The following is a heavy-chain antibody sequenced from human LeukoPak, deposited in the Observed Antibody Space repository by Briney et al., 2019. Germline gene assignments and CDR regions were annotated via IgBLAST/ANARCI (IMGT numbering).Heavy chain of an antibody. D-gene: IGHD6-13*01. V-gene: IGHV4-34*01. Sequence: PSETLSLTCAVYGGSFSGYYWSWIRQPPGKGLEWIGEINHSGSTNYNPSLKSRVTISVDTSKNQFSLKLSSVTAADTAVYYCARVIAAAGIEDFDYWGQGTLVTVSS. CDR1: GGSFSGYY. J-gene: IGHJ4*02. CDR3: ARVIAAAGIEDFDY. CDR2: INHSGST.